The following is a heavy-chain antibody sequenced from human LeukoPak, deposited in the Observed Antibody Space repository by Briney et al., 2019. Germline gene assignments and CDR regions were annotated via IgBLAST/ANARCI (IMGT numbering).Heavy chain of an antibody. CDR2: ISSSGSTI. J-gene: IGHJ5*02. Sequence: GGSLRLSCAACGFTFSDYYMSWIRQAPGKGLEWVSYISSSGSTIYYADSVKGRFTISRDNAKNSLYLQMNSLRAEDTAVYYCARAGWNYERRFDPWGQGTLVTVSS. V-gene: IGHV3-11*01. CDR1: GFTFSDYY. D-gene: IGHD1-7*01. CDR3: ARAGWNYERRFDP.